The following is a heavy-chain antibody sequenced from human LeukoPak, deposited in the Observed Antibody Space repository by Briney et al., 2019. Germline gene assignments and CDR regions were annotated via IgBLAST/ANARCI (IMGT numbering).Heavy chain of an antibody. J-gene: IGHJ4*02. CDR2: INPSGGST. D-gene: IGHD6-13*01. Sequence: ASVKVSCKASGYTFTSYYMHWVRQAPGQGLEWMGIINPSGGSTSYAQKFQGRVTMTRDMSTSTVYMELSSLRSEDTAVYYCARDIFRAGFDYWGQGTLVTVSS. CDR3: ARDIFRAGFDY. CDR1: GYTFTSYY. V-gene: IGHV1-46*01.